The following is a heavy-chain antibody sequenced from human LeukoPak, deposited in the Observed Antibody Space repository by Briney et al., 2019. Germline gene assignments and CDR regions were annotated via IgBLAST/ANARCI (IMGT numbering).Heavy chain of an antibody. CDR1: GYSISTGYY. CDR2: FYHGGST. D-gene: IGHD2-21*01. V-gene: IGHV4-38-2*02. CDR3: ARSNYGGQGAGDNWFDP. J-gene: IGHJ5*02. Sequence: SETLSLTCTVSGYSISTGYYWDWIRQPPGKGLEWIGTFYHGGSTYYNPSLKSRVTISVDTSKNQFSLNLTSVTAADTAVYYCARSNYGGQGAGDNWFDPWGQGTLVTVSS.